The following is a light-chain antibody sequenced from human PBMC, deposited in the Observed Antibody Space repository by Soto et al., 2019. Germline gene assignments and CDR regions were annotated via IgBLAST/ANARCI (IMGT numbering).Light chain of an antibody. V-gene: IGKV1-39*01. CDR2: TAS. CDR3: QQSDPSIT. J-gene: IGKJ5*01. Sequence: DIQMSHAPSVLSASWGGSLTITCLASQYVRPYLNWYQQKPGHAPKRLIYTASNLQSRGPSRFSGSGSGTDFTPTNTRRPPEASAPYYCQQSDPSITFGPGTRLEIK. CDR1: QYVRPY.